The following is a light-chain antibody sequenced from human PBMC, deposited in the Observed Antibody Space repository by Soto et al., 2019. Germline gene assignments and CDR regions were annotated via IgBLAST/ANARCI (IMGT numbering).Light chain of an antibody. V-gene: IGLV1-40*01. CDR1: SSNIGAGYD. CDR2: GNS. J-gene: IGLJ2*01. CDR3: QSYDSSLMGMV. Sequence: QSVLTQPPSVSGAPGQRVTISCTGSSSNIGAGYDVHWYQQLPGTAPKLLIYGNSNRPSGVPVRLSGSKSGTSASLAITGLQAEDEADYYCQSYDSSLMGMVFGGGTKLTVL.